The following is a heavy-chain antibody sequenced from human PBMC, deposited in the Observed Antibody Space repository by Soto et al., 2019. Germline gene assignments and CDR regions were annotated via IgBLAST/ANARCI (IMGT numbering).Heavy chain of an antibody. CDR3: ARQRYYDSSGQETPPPFDY. Sequence: SVKVSCKASGGTFSSYAISWVRQAPGQGLEWMGGIIPIFGTANYAQKFQGRVTITADESTSTAYMELSSLRSEDTAVYYCARQRYYDSSGQETPPPFDYWGQGTLVTVSS. V-gene: IGHV1-69*13. J-gene: IGHJ4*02. CDR2: IIPIFGTA. D-gene: IGHD3-22*01. CDR1: GGTFSSYA.